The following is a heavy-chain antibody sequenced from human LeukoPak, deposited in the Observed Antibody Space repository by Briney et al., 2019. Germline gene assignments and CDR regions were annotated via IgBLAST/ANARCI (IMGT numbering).Heavy chain of an antibody. CDR3: AELSITMIGGV. CDR2: ISGSGGST. CDR1: GFTFSSYA. Sequence: GGSLRLSCAASGFTFSSYAMSWVRQAPGKGLEWVSTISGSGGSTYYADSVKGRFTISRDNAKNSLYLQMNSLRAEDTAVYYCAELSITMIGGVWGKGTTVTISS. D-gene: IGHD3-10*02. J-gene: IGHJ6*04. V-gene: IGHV3-23*01.